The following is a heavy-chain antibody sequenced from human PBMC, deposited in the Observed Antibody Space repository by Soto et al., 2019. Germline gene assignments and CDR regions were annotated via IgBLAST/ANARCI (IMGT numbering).Heavy chain of an antibody. J-gene: IGHJ4*02. CDR2: ITGSGGST. CDR3: ARVGSGGSWRFYYFDS. V-gene: IGHV3-23*01. Sequence: EVQLLESGGDLVQPGGSLRLSCAASGFPFSSYVKSWVRQAPGKGLEWVSGITGSGGSTFHADSVRGRFTISRDNSKNTLNLQMNSLRAEDTAVYYCARVGSGGSWRFYYFDSWGQGTLVTVSS. CDR1: GFPFSSYV. D-gene: IGHD2-15*01.